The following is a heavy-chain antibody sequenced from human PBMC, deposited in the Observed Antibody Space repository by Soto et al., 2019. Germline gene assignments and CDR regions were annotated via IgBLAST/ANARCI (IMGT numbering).Heavy chain of an antibody. D-gene: IGHD6-13*01. V-gene: IGHV4-31*03. CDR3: ARGGIAGHWFDP. CDR2: IFHSGST. J-gene: IGHJ5*02. Sequence: QVQLQESGPGLLKPSQTLSLTCNVSNGYINTGGFYWSWIRQHPGKGLEWIGYIFHSGSTLYNPSLNSRVTLSADTSKKQLSLTLRSVTVADTAVYYCARGGIAGHWFDPWGQGILVTVSS. CDR1: NGYINTGGFY.